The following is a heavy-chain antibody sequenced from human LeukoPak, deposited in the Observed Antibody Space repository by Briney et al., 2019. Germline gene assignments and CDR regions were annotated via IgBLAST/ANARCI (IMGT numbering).Heavy chain of an antibody. D-gene: IGHD3-9*01. CDR1: GYTFTDYY. Sequence: ASVKVSCKTSGYTFTDYYIHWVRQAPGQGPESMGWINPKIGGTNYAPRFQGRVSMTSDTSITTAYMQLRRVTSDDTAVYYCARDSSRRPQKYDIATSFSTENWGQGTLVAVSS. J-gene: IGHJ4*02. CDR3: ARDSSRRPQKYDIATSFSTEN. V-gene: IGHV1-2*02. CDR2: INPKIGGT.